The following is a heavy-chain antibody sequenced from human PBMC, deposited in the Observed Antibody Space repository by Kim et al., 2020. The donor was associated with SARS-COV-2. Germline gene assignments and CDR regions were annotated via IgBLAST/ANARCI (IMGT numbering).Heavy chain of an antibody. V-gene: IGHV1-2*06. J-gene: IGHJ6*02. CDR2: INPNSGGT. Sequence: ASVKVSCKASGYTFTGYYMHWVRQAPGQGLEWMGRINPNSGGTNYAQKFQGRVTMTRDTSISTAYMELIRLRSDDTAVYYCARDSSIFGVVITPLSYYYGMDGWGQGTTVTVSS. CDR1: GYTFTGYY. D-gene: IGHD3-3*01. CDR3: ARDSSIFGVVITPLSYYYGMDG.